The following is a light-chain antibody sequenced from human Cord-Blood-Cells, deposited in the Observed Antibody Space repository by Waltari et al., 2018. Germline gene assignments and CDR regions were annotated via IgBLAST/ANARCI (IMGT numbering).Light chain of an antibody. CDR1: SSDVGGYNY. CDR2: EVS. CDR3: SSYTSSSTLV. J-gene: IGLJ3*02. V-gene: IGLV2-14*01. Sequence: QSALTQPASVSGSPGQSITISCTGTSSDVGGYNYVSWYQQHPGKAPKLMIYEVSNQPPWVANRCSGAKSGNTASLTITGLQEEDEADYYCSSYTSSSTLVFGGGTKLTVL.